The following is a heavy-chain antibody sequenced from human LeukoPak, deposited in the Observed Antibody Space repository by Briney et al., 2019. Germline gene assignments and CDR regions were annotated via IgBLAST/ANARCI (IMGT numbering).Heavy chain of an antibody. J-gene: IGHJ4*02. CDR3: GKSWGSYRLDFDY. D-gene: IGHD3-16*01. CDR2: ISSSGSTI. V-gene: IGHV3-11*04. Sequence: PGGSLRLSCAASGFTVSSNYMSWVRQAPGKGLEWVSYISSSGSTIYYADSVKGRFTISKDNAKNSLYLQMNSLRAEDTAVYYCGKSWGSYRLDFDYWGQGTLVTVSS. CDR1: GFTVSSNY.